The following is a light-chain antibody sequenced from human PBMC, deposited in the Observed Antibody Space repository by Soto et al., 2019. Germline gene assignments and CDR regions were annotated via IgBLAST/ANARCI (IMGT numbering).Light chain of an antibody. V-gene: IGLV2-14*01. J-gene: IGLJ3*02. Sequence: QSALTQPASVSGSPGQSSTISCTGTSSDIGDYNYVSWYQQYPGKVPKLVIYDVSHRPSGVSNRFSGSKSGNTASLTSSGLQAEDEADYYCSSSTTTTSLVVFGGGTKVTVL. CDR2: DVS. CDR3: SSSTTTTSLVV. CDR1: SSDIGDYNY.